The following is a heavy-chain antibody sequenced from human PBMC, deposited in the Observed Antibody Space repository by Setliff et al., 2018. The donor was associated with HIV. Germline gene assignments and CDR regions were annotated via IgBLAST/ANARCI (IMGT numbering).Heavy chain of an antibody. D-gene: IGHD6-13*01. CDR2: ISSSSTI. V-gene: IGHV3-48*01. Sequence: PGGSLRLSCAASGFKFRDYTLSWLRQFPGKGLEWVSSISSSSTIYYADSVKGRFTISRDNAKNSLYLQMNSLRAEDTAVYYCARSRAAGFDYWGQGTLVTVSS. J-gene: IGHJ4*02. CDR1: GFKFRDYT. CDR3: ARSRAAGFDY.